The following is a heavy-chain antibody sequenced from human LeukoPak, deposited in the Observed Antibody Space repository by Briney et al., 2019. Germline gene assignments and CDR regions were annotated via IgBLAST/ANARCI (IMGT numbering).Heavy chain of an antibody. V-gene: IGHV3-7*01. D-gene: IGHD3-3*01. CDR1: GFTFSSYW. CDR3: ARPITVSGATDAFDI. Sequence: GGSLRLSCAASGFTFSSYWMNWVRQAPGKGLEWVANIKQDGNEKYYVDSVKGRFAISRGNAKKSLYLQMDSLRVEDTAVYYCARPITVSGATDAFDIWGQGTMVTVSS. J-gene: IGHJ3*02. CDR2: IKQDGNEK.